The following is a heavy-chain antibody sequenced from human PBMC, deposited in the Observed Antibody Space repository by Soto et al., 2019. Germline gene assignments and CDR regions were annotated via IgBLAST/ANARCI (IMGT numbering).Heavy chain of an antibody. CDR2: ISSSSSYI. J-gene: IGHJ4*02. D-gene: IGHD3-10*01. CDR3: ATLMVRGVIITFGGVSPPYPNDY. Sequence: GGSLRLSCAASGFTFSSYSMNWVRQAPGKGLEWVSSISSSSSYIYYADSVKGRFTISRDNAKNSLYLQMNSLRAEDTAVYYCATLMVRGVIITFGGVSPPYPNDYWGQGTLVTVSS. V-gene: IGHV3-21*01. CDR1: GFTFSSYS.